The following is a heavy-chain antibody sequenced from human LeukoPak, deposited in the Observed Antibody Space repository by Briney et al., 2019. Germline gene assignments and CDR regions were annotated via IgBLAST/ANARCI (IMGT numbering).Heavy chain of an antibody. D-gene: IGHD2-2*01. CDR3: ATPDLLGAAIDY. V-gene: IGHV1-69*13. Sequence: SVKVSCKASGGTFSSYAISWVRQAPGQGLEWMGGIIPIFGTANYAQKFQGRVTITADESTSTAYMELSSLRSEDTAVYYCATPDLLGAAIDYWGQGTLVTVSS. CDR2: IIPIFGTA. CDR1: GGTFSSYA. J-gene: IGHJ4*02.